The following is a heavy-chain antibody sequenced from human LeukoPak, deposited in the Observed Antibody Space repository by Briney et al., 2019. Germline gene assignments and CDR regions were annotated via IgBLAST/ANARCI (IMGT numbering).Heavy chain of an antibody. CDR3: ARDTHYYDSSGYFL. V-gene: IGHV4-39*07. J-gene: IGHJ4*02. CDR2: IYYSGST. D-gene: IGHD3-22*01. CDR1: GGSISSSSYY. Sequence: SETLSLTCTVSGGSISSSSYYWDWIRQPPGKGLEWIGSIYYSGSTYYNPSLKSRVTISVDTSKNQFSLKLSSVTAADTAVYYCARDTHYYDSSGYFLWGQGTLVTVSS.